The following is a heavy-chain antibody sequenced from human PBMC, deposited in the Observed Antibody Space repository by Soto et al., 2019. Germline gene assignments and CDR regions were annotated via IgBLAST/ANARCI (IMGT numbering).Heavy chain of an antibody. Sequence: GGSLRLSCAASGFTFSSYAMSWVRQAPGKGLEWVSAISGSGGSTYYADSVKGRFTISRDNSKNTLYLQMNSLRAEDTAVYYCAKGGSNWNSHYYYYYYMDVWGKGTTVTVSS. CDR2: ISGSGGST. D-gene: IGHD1-7*01. V-gene: IGHV3-23*01. CDR1: GFTFSSYA. CDR3: AKGGSNWNSHYYYYYYMDV. J-gene: IGHJ6*03.